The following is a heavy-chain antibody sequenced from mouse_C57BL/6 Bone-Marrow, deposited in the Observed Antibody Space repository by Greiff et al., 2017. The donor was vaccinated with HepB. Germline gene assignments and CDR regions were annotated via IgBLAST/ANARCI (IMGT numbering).Heavy chain of an antibody. D-gene: IGHD2-3*01. CDR3: TTSDGYYGGFAY. CDR1: GFNIKDDY. J-gene: IGHJ3*01. V-gene: IGHV14-4*01. CDR2: IDPENGDT. Sequence: VQLQQSGAELVRPGASVKLSCTASGFNIKDDYMHWVKQRPEQGLEWIGWIDPENGDTEYASKFQGKATITADTSSNTAYLQLSSLTSEDTAVYYSTTSDGYYGGFAYWGQGTLVTVSA.